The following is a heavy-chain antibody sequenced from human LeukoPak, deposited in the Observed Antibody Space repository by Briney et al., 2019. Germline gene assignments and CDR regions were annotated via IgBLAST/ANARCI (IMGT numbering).Heavy chain of an antibody. V-gene: IGHV3-53*01. CDR2: IYGGGST. Sequence: PGGSLRLSCAASGFTVSSNYMSWVRQAPGKGLEWVSVIYGGGSTYYADSVRGRFTISRDNSENTLFLQMNSLRAEDTAVYYCARGTDSYYYYMDVWGRGTTVTVSS. CDR1: GFTVSSNY. D-gene: IGHD2-8*02. CDR3: ARGTDSYYYYMDV. J-gene: IGHJ6*03.